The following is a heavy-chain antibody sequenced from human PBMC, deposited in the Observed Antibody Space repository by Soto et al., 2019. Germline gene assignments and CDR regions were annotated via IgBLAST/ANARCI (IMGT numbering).Heavy chain of an antibody. CDR2: ISYDGSNK. D-gene: IGHD3-16*02. J-gene: IGHJ4*02. V-gene: IGHV3-30*03. CDR1: GFTFSSYS. CDR3: AITPYDYVWGSYPSDDY. Sequence: VQLVESGGGLVQPGGSLRLSCAASGFTFSSYSMNWVRQAPGKGLEWVAVISYDGSNKYYADSVKGRFTISRDNSKNTLYLQMNSLRAEDTAVYYCAITPYDYVWGSYPSDDYWGQGTLVTVSS.